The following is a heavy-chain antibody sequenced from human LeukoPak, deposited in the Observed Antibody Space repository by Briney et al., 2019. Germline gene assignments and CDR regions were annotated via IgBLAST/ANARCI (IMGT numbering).Heavy chain of an antibody. CDR3: AKSKTPTYYYDSSGYYRAQPFDY. CDR1: GFTFSDYY. V-gene: IGHV3-11*01. CDR2: ISSSGSTI. D-gene: IGHD3-22*01. Sequence: GGSLRLSCAASGFTFSDYYMSWIRQAPGKGLEWVSYISSSGSTIYYADSVKGRFTISRDNAKNSLYLQMNSLRAEDTALYYCAKSKTPTYYYDSSGYYRAQPFDYWGQGTLVTVSS. J-gene: IGHJ4*02.